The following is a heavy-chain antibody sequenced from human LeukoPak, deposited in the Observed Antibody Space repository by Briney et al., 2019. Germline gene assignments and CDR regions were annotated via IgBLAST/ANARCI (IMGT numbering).Heavy chain of an antibody. CDR2: ICYSGST. Sequence: PSETLSLTCTVSGGSISSGNYYWTWIRQPPGKGLEWIGYICYSGSTYYNPSLKSRVTISVDTSRNQFSLKLNSVTAADTAVYYCARDFKGMTTIDYWGQGTLVTVSS. CDR3: ARDFKGMTTIDY. D-gene: IGHD1-1*01. CDR1: GGSISSGNYY. V-gene: IGHV4-30-4*01. J-gene: IGHJ4*02.